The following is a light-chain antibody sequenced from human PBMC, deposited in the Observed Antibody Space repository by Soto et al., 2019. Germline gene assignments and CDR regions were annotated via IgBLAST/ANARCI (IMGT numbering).Light chain of an antibody. V-gene: IGKV1-5*03. J-gene: IGKJ2*01. CDR3: QQFNGHST. Sequence: DIQMTQSPSTLSAAVGDRVTITCRASQNVNRWLAWYQQKPGKAPKLLIYKASSLPSGVPSRFTGTGSGTEFTLTINNVQADDLATYYCQQFNGHSTFGQGTRLEIK. CDR2: KAS. CDR1: QNVNRW.